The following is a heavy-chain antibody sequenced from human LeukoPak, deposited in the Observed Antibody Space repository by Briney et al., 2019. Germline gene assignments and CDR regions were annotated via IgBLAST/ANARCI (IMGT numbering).Heavy chain of an antibody. CDR1: EFTISNYA. CDR3: AKESPHFDY. J-gene: IGHJ4*02. CDR2: ISGSGVTT. Sequence: GGSLRLSCAASEFTISNYAMSWVRQAPGKGLEWVSTISGSGVTTYYVDSVKGRFTISRDNSKNTLYLQMNSLRAEDTAIFYCAKESPHFDYWGQGTLVTVSS. V-gene: IGHV3-23*01.